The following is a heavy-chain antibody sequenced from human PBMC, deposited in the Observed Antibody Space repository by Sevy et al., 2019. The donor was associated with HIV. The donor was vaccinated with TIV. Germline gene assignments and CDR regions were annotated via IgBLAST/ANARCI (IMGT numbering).Heavy chain of an antibody. V-gene: IGHV4-38-2*01. J-gene: IGHJ4*02. Sequence: SETLSLTCVVSGYSITSGYLWCWIRQPPGKVLEWIVSVFHSGNTYYNPSLNSRVIISVDTSKNQFSLKLNSVTAADTAVYYCARDSHGSGSYYVPFDSWGQGTLVTVSS. D-gene: IGHD3-10*01. CDR3: ARDSHGSGSYYVPFDS. CDR1: GYSITSGYL. CDR2: VFHSGNT.